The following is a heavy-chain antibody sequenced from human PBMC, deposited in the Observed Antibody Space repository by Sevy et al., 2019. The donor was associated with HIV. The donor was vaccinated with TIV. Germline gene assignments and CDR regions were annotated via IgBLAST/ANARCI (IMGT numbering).Heavy chain of an antibody. V-gene: IGHV1-18*01. CDR2: ISAYNGNT. CDR3: ARAGALWFGESDY. Sequence: ASVKVSCKASGYSFTSRGIDWVRQAPGQGLEWLGWISAYNGNTKYGQRLQDRVTMTTDTSASTAYMDLRSLRSDDTAVYYCARAGALWFGESDYWGQGTLVTVSS. D-gene: IGHD3-10*01. J-gene: IGHJ4*02. CDR1: GYSFTSRG.